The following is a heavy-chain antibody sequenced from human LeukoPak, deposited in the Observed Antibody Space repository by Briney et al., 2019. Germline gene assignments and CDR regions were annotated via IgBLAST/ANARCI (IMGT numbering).Heavy chain of an antibody. CDR1: GGSISSYY. D-gene: IGHD3-10*01. CDR2: IYTSGST. V-gene: IGHV4-4*07. CDR3: ARARYGSGSYHFMDV. J-gene: IGHJ6*03. Sequence: SETLSLTCTVSGGSISSYYWSWIRQPAGKGLEWIGRIYTSGSTNYNPSLKSRVTISVDTSKNQLSLRLSSVTAADTAVYYCARARYGSGSYHFMDVWGKGTTVTISS.